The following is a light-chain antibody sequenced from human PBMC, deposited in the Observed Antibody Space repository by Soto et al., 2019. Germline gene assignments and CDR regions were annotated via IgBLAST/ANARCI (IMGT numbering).Light chain of an antibody. V-gene: IGLV2-14*01. J-gene: IGLJ2*01. CDR1: SSDVGGYNY. CDR3: SSYTSSRTVV. CDR2: EVS. Sequence: QSALTQPASVSGSPGQSITISCTGTSSDVGGYNYVSWYQQHPGKAPKLMMYEVSNRPSGVSNRFSGSKSGNTASLTLSGPLAEDEADYYCSSYTSSRTVVFGGGTKLTVL.